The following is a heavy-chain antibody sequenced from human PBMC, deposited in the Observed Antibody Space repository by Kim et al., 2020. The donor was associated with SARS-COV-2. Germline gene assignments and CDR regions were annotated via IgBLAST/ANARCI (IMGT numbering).Heavy chain of an antibody. V-gene: IGHV4-4*02. CDR1: GGSISSSNW. CDR2: IYHSGST. CDR3: ARVSGELLWFGDYYYYGMDV. J-gene: IGHJ6*02. D-gene: IGHD3-10*01. Sequence: SETLSLTCAVSGGSISSSNWWSWVRQPPGKGLEWIGEIYHSGSTNYNPSLKSRVTISVDKSKNQLSLKLSSVTAADTAVYYCARVSGELLWFGDYYYYGMDVWGQGTTGTGSS.